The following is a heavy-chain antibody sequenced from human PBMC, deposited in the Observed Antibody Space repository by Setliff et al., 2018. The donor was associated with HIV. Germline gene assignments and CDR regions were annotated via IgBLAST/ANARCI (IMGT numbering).Heavy chain of an antibody. Sequence: LSLTCAVSGYYISSGYYWAWIRQPPGKGLEWIGSIYHSGITYYNPSLKSRVTISVDTSKNQFSLKVSSVTAADTAVYYCARDRVGSRHDAFEIWGQGTMVTVSS. CDR2: IYHSGIT. J-gene: IGHJ3*02. V-gene: IGHV4-38-2*02. CDR1: GYYISSGYY. D-gene: IGHD1-26*01. CDR3: ARDRVGSRHDAFEI.